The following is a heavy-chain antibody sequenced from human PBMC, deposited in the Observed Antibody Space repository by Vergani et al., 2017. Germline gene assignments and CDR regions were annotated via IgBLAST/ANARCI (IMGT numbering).Heavy chain of an antibody. V-gene: IGHV1-2*02. CDR3: ARDKQWTDY. J-gene: IGHJ4*02. CDR2: NNPNSGGA. Sequence: QVQLVQSGAEVRKPGASVRVSCTASGYIFTDYYIHWVRQAPGQGLEWMGWNNPNSGGANYAQKFQGRVTMTRDTSINTAYMELSRLRSDDTAVYYCARDKQWTDYWGQGTLVTVSS. D-gene: IGHD6-19*01. CDR1: GYIFTDYY.